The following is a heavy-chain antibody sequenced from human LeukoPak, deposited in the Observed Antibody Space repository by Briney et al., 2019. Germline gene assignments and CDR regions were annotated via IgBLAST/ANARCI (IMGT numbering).Heavy chain of an antibody. J-gene: IGHJ4*02. Sequence: GGSLRLSCAASGFTFGTYWMHWVRQVPGKGLVWVSRINTDGSTTNYADSVKGRFTMSRDNAKNTLYLQMNSLRAEDTAVYYCARGVSTLVRGPGYWGQGTLVTVSS. CDR2: INTDGSTT. CDR3: ARGVSTLVRGPGY. D-gene: IGHD3-10*01. V-gene: IGHV3-74*01. CDR1: GFTFGTYW.